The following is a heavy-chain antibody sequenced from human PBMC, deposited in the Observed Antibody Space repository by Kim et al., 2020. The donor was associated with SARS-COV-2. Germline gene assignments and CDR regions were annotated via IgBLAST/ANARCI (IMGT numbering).Heavy chain of an antibody. V-gene: IGHV3-23*01. D-gene: IGHD3-22*01. CDR2: IIASGGSS. J-gene: IGHJ4*02. Sequence: GGSLRLSCVASGFTFSNYAMSWVRQAPGKGLEWVSAIIASGGSSYYAESVKGRFTISRDNSKNTLYLQVNNLRAEDTAVYYCAKGRSSGDKYYFDYWGQGTLVTVSS. CDR1: GFTFSNYA. CDR3: AKGRSSGDKYYFDY.